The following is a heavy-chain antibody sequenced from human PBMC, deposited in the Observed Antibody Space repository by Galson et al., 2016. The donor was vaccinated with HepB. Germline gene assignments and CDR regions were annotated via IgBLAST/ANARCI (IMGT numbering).Heavy chain of an antibody. CDR3: AREALMRGGNTFKH. V-gene: IGHV3-30-3*01. Sequence: SLRLSCAASGFPFNSFAMHWVRQAPGKGLEWVAVISYDGSNKYCADSVKGRFTISRDNSKNTLYLQMNSLRTEDTAVYYCAREALMRGGNTFKHWGQGTLVTVSS. CDR2: ISYDGSNK. J-gene: IGHJ1*01. D-gene: IGHD4-23*01. CDR1: GFPFNSFA.